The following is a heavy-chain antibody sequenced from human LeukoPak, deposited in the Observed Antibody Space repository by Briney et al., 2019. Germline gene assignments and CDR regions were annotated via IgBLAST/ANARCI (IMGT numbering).Heavy chain of an antibody. D-gene: IGHD5-18*01. Sequence: GGSLRLSCAASGFTFSSYEMNWVRQAPGKGLEWVSYISSSGSTIYYADSVKGRFTISRDNAKNSLYLQMNSLRDEDTAVYYCAKTIQLWLRLLFDFWGQGTLVSVSS. J-gene: IGHJ4*02. V-gene: IGHV3-48*03. CDR2: ISSSGSTI. CDR1: GFTFSSYE. CDR3: AKTIQLWLRLLFDF.